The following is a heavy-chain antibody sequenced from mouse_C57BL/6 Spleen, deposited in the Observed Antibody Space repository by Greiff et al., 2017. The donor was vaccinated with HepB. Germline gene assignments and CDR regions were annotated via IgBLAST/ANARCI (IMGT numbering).Heavy chain of an antibody. CDR1: GYTFTDYE. CDR2: IDPETGGT. V-gene: IGHV1-15*01. CDR3: AGAWFAY. Sequence: VQLQQSGAELVRPGASVTLSCKASGYTFTDYEMHWVKQTPVHGLEWIGAIDPETGGTAYNQKFKGKAILTADKSSSTSYMELLSLTSEDSAVYYCAGAWFAYWGQGTLVTVSA. J-gene: IGHJ3*01.